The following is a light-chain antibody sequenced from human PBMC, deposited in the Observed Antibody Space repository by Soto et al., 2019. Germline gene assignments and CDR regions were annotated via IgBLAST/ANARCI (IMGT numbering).Light chain of an antibody. V-gene: IGKV1-39*01. CDR1: QSISSY. Sequence: DIQMTQSPSSLSASVGDRVTITCRASQSISSYLNWYQQKPGKAPKLLIYAASSLQSGVPSRFSGSGSVTDFTLTISSLQPEDFATYYCQQSYSTLWLTFGGGTKVEIK. J-gene: IGKJ4*01. CDR2: AAS. CDR3: QQSYSTLWLT.